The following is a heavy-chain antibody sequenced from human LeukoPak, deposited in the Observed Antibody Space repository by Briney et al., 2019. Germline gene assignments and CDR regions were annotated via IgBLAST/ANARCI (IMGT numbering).Heavy chain of an antibody. V-gene: IGHV4-59*01. Sequence: SETLSLTCTVSGGSISSYYWSWIRQPPEKGLEWIGYIYYSGSTNYNPSLKSRVTISVDTSKNQFSLKLSSVTAADTAVYYCAGGRGYDWDFDYWGQGTLVTVSS. CDR1: GGSISSYY. CDR2: IYYSGST. D-gene: IGHD5-12*01. CDR3: AGGRGYDWDFDY. J-gene: IGHJ4*02.